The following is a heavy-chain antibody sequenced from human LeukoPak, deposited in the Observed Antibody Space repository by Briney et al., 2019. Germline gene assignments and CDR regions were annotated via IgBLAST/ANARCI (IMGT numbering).Heavy chain of an antibody. CDR3: ARRYYDFWSGPNWFDP. Sequence: RGESLKISCKGSGYSFTSYWIGWVRQMPGKGLEWMGIIHPGDSDTRYSPSFQGQVTISADKSISTAYLQWSSLKASDTAMYYCARRYYDFWSGPNWFDPWGQGTLVTVSS. V-gene: IGHV5-51*01. J-gene: IGHJ5*02. CDR2: IHPGDSDT. D-gene: IGHD3-3*01. CDR1: GYSFTSYW.